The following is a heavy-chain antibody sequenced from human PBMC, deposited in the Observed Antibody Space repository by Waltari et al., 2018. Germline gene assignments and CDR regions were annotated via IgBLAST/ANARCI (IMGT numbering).Heavy chain of an antibody. CDR3: ARGSEGRVYYYYYYMDV. CDR2: IKQDGSEK. V-gene: IGHV3-7*01. Sequence: EVQLVESGGGLVQPGGSLRLSCAASGFTFSSYWMSWVRQAPGKGLEWVANIKQDGSEKYYVDAVKGRFTISRDNAKNSLYLQMNSLRAEDTAVYYCARGSEGRVYYYYYYMDVWGKGTTVTISS. J-gene: IGHJ6*03. CDR1: GFTFSSYW.